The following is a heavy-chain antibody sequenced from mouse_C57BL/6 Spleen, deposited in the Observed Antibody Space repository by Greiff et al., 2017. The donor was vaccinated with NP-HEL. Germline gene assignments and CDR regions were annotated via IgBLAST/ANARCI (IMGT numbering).Heavy chain of an antibody. CDR2: IYPGDGDT. V-gene: IGHV1-82*01. Sequence: QVQLQQSGPELVKPGASVKISCKASGYAFSSSWMNWVKQRPGKGLEWIGRIYPGDGDTNYNGKVKGKATLTADKSSSTAYMQLSSLTSEDSAVYFCASPYYGSSFDYWGQGTTLTVSS. J-gene: IGHJ2*01. CDR3: ASPYYGSSFDY. D-gene: IGHD1-1*01. CDR1: GYAFSSSW.